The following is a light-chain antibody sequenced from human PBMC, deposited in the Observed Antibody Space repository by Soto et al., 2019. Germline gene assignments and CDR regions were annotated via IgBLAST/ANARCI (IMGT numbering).Light chain of an antibody. CDR2: DIN. CDR1: SSDVGNYIF. CDR3: VSYTTSASYV. J-gene: IGLJ1*01. V-gene: IGLV2-14*01. Sequence: QAVVTQPASVSGSPGQSITISCTGTSSDVGNYIFVSWYRQHPGKAPKLMIYDINNRPSGVSNRFSGSKSGNTASLTISGLQAEDEADYYCVSYTTSASYVFGTGTEVTVL.